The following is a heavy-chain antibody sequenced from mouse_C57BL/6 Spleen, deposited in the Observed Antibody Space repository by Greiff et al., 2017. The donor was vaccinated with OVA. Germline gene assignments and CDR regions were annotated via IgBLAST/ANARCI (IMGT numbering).Heavy chain of an antibody. Sequence: EVQLQQSGPELVKPGASVKMSCKASGYTFTDYNMHWVKQSHGKSLEWIGYINPNNGGTSYNQKFKGKATLTVNKSSSTAYMELRSLTSEDSAVYYCARGYGSSYGWYFDVWGTGTTVTVSS. CDR3: ARGYGSSYGWYFDV. J-gene: IGHJ1*03. CDR1: GYTFTDYN. V-gene: IGHV1-22*01. D-gene: IGHD1-1*01. CDR2: INPNNGGT.